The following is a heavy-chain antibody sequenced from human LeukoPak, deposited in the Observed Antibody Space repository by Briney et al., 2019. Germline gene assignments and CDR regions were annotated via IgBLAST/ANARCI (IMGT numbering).Heavy chain of an antibody. Sequence: PGGSLRLSCAASGFTFSSYAMHWVRQAPGKGLEGVAVISYDGSNKYYADSVKGRFTISRDNSKNTLYLQMNSLRAEDTAVYYCARDRWGLAYPQYWGQGTLVTVSS. J-gene: IGHJ4*02. V-gene: IGHV3-30*04. CDR3: ARDRWGLAYPQY. D-gene: IGHD1-26*01. CDR1: GFTFSSYA. CDR2: ISYDGSNK.